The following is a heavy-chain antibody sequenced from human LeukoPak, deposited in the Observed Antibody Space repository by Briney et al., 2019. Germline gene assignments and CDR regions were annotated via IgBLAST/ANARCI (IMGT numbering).Heavy chain of an antibody. D-gene: IGHD3-22*01. Sequence: PSETLSLTCAVYGGSFSGYYWSWIRQPPGKGLEWIGEINHSGSTNYNPSLKSRVTISVDTSKNQFSLKLSSVTAAETALYYCARGSENYYDSSGLDYWGQGTLVTVSS. CDR3: ARGSENYYDSSGLDY. CDR1: GGSFSGYY. J-gene: IGHJ4*02. V-gene: IGHV4-34*01. CDR2: INHSGST.